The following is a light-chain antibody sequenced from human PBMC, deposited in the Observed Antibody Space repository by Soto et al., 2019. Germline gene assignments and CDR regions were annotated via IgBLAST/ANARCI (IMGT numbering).Light chain of an antibody. CDR1: SSDIGAYNY. V-gene: IGLV2-14*01. CDR3: GSWDSSLSAYV. CDR2: EVS. Sequence: QSVLTQPASVSGSPGQSITISCTGSSSDIGAYNYVSWFQQYPGKAPKLIISEVSNRPSGVSNRFSGSKSGTAASLTISGLQTEDEADYYCGSWDSSLSAYVFGTGTKVTVL. J-gene: IGLJ1*01.